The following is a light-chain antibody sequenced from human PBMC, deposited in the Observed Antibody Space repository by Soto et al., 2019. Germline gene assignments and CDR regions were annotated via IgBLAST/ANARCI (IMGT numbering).Light chain of an antibody. Sequence: QSVLTQPPSVSGAPGQRVTISCTGSSSNIGAGYDVHWYQQLPGTAPKLLIYGNSNRPSGVPDRFSGSKSGTSASLATTGLQAEDEADYYCQSYDSSLSALFGGGTKLTGL. CDR3: QSYDSSLSAL. V-gene: IGLV1-40*01. CDR2: GNS. J-gene: IGLJ2*01. CDR1: SSNIGAGYD.